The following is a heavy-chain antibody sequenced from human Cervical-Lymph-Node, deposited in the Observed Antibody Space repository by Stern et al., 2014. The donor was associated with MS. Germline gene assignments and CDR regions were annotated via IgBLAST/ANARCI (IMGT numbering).Heavy chain of an antibody. CDR1: GFSLSNARMG. J-gene: IGHJ4*02. Sequence: QITLKESGPVLVKPTETLTLTCTVSGFSLSNARMGVSWIRQPPGKALEWLAPHFSNDEKSYSTSLKSRLTISKDTSKSQVVLTMTNMDPVDTATYYCARISRYNWNYPGGYFDYWGQGTLVTVSS. CDR3: ARISRYNWNYPGGYFDY. V-gene: IGHV2-26*01. CDR2: HFSNDEK. D-gene: IGHD1-7*01.